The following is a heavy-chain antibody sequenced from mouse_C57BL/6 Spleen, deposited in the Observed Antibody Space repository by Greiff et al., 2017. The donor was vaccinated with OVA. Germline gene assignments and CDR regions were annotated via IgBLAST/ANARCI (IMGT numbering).Heavy chain of an antibody. CDR1: GYTFTDYE. D-gene: IGHD1-1*01. CDR2: IEPETGGT. Sequence: QVQLQQSGAELVRPGASVTLSCKASGYTFTDYEMHWVKQTPVHGLEWIGAIEPETGGTAYNQKFKGKAILTADKSSSTAYMELRSLTSEDSAVYNCTRGDYYGSSGYVDDWGQGTTRTVAS. CDR3: TRGDYYGSSGYVDD. V-gene: IGHV1-15*01. J-gene: IGHJ2*01.